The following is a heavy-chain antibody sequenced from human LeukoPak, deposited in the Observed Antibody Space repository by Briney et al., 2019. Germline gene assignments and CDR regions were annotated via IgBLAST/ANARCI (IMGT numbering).Heavy chain of an antibody. CDR2: ISAYNGNT. CDR3: ARERYYDSSGYPNWFDP. D-gene: IGHD3-22*01. Sequence: ASVKVSCKASGYTFTSYGISWVRQAPGQGLEWMGWISAYNGNTNYAQKLQGRVTMTTDTSTSTAYMELSSLRSEDTAVYYCARERYYDSSGYPNWFDPWGQGTLVTVSS. V-gene: IGHV1-18*01. J-gene: IGHJ5*02. CDR1: GYTFTSYG.